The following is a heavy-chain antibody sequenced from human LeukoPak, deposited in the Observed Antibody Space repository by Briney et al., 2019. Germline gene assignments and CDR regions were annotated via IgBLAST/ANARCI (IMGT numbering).Heavy chain of an antibody. D-gene: IGHD1-26*01. CDR1: GFTFSSYG. CDR2: IWYDGSNK. J-gene: IGHJ4*02. V-gene: IGHV3-33*01. CDR3: ARSSGSYYAGFDY. Sequence: GGSLRLSCAASGFTFSSYGMHWVRQAPGKGLEWVAVIWYDGSNKYYADSVKGRFTISRDSSKNTPYLQMNSLRAEDTAVYYCARSSGSYYAGFDYWGQGTLVTVSS.